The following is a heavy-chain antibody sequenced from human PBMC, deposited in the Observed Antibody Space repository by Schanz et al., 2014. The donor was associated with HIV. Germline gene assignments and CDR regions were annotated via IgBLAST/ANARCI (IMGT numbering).Heavy chain of an antibody. V-gene: IGHV1-18*04. Sequence: QVQLVQSGAEVKKPGASVTVSCKASGHTFTNYGISWVRQAPGQGLEWMGWINAYNGNTHYAQKFQGRVTMTTDTSTSTAFMELRNLRSDDTAVYYCARTDYDILTGYSLGYYGMDVWGQGTTVTVSS. J-gene: IGHJ6*02. CDR2: INAYNGNT. CDR1: GHTFTNYG. D-gene: IGHD3-9*01. CDR3: ARTDYDILTGYSLGYYGMDV.